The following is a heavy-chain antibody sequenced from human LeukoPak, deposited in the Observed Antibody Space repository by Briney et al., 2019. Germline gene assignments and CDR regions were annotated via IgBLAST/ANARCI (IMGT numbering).Heavy chain of an antibody. D-gene: IGHD3-10*02. J-gene: IGHJ3*02. CDR1: GFTFSSYS. CDR2: ISRSNGDT. CDR3: ARGLITVSGLRGDAFDI. V-gene: IGHV3-11*06. Sequence: GGSLRLSCAASGFTFSSYSMSWLRQAPGKGLEWVSYISRSNGDTKFADSVKGRFTISRDNAKNSLILQMNNLRAEDTAMYYCARGLITVSGLRGDAFDIWGQGTMVTVSS.